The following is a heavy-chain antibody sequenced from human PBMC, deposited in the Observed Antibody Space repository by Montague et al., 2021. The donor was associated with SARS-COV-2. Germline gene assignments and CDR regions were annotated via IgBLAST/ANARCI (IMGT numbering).Heavy chain of an antibody. CDR2: IDTSGSX. J-gene: IGHJ5*02. D-gene: IGHD3-9*01. Sequence: TLSLTSTASGGSISSGSCNWSRIRQPAGKGLEWIGRIDTSGSXNYXPSLKGRVTISVDTSKNQFYLKLSSVTAADTAVYYCAREWVYYDILTGYRNWFDPWGQGTLVTVSS. CDR1: GGSISSGSCN. CDR3: AREWVYYDILTGYRNWFDP. V-gene: IGHV4-61*02.